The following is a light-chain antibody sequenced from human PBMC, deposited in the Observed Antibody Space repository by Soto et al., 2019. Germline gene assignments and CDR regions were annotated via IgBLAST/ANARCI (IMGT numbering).Light chain of an antibody. V-gene: IGLV7-46*01. CDR1: TGAVTSGHY. CDR3: MLSYSGAYVV. Sequence: QAVVTQGPSLTVSPGGTVTLTCGSSTGAVTSGHYPYWFQQKPGQAPRTLIYDTSNRQSWTPARFSGSLLGDKAALTLSGAQPEDEGDYYCMLSYSGAYVVFGGGTKLTVL. CDR2: DTS. J-gene: IGLJ2*01.